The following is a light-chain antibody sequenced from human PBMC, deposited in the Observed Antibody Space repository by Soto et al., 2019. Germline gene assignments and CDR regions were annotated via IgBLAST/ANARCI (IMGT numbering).Light chain of an antibody. CDR3: QQTTSFPLT. CDR2: AAS. V-gene: IGKV1-12*01. CDR1: QGISSW. J-gene: IGKJ4*01. Sequence: DIQMTQSPSFVSASVGDRVTITCRASQGISSWLAWYQHRPGRAPKLLIQAASNLESGVPSRFSGSGSGTDFTLTISSLQPEDFATYYCQQTTSFPLTFGGGTKVEIK.